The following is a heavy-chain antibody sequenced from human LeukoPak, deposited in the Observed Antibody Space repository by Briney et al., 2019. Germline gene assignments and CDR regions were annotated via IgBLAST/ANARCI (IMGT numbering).Heavy chain of an antibody. CDR1: GFSFSNYG. CDR2: IWYDGSNE. Sequence: GGSLRLSCAVSGFSFSNYGIHWVRQAPGKGPEWVAVIWYDGSNEYCGDSVKGRFTISRDNSKNTLYLQMNSLRAEDTAVYYCARGRLSMVRAPFDYWGQGALVTVSS. V-gene: IGHV3-33*01. J-gene: IGHJ4*02. CDR3: ARGRLSMVRAPFDY. D-gene: IGHD3-10*01.